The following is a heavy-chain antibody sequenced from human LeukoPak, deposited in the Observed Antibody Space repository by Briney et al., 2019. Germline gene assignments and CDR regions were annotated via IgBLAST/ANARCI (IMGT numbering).Heavy chain of an antibody. D-gene: IGHD3-22*01. J-gene: IGHJ4*02. CDR2: IYSGGST. Sequence: GGSLRLSCAASGFTVSSNYMSWVRQAPGKGLEWVSVIYSGGSTYYADSVKGRFSISRDNSKNTLYLQMNSLRAEDAAVYYCARNNYYDSSGSLDYWGQGTLVTVSS. CDR3: ARNNYYDSSGSLDY. V-gene: IGHV3-53*01. CDR1: GFTVSSNY.